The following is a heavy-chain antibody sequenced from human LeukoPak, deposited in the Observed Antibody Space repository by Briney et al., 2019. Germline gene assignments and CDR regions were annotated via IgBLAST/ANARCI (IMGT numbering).Heavy chain of an antibody. V-gene: IGHV5-51*01. Sequence: GESLKISCKGSGYSFTDYWIGWVRQMPGKGLEWMGIIYPDDSDTRYSPSVQGQVTISADKSVSTAYLQWSSLKASDTAMYYCARTIAAAGNTFDYWGQGTLVTVSS. CDR2: IYPDDSDT. CDR1: GYSFTDYW. J-gene: IGHJ4*02. D-gene: IGHD6-13*01. CDR3: ARTIAAAGNTFDY.